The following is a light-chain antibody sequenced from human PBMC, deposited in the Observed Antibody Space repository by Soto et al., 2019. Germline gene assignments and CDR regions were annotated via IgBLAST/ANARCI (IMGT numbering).Light chain of an antibody. V-gene: IGKV1-9*01. CDR1: QDVSRS. CDR2: AAS. J-gene: IGKJ4*01. CDR3: QQLWTYPLT. Sequence: DTQLTQSPSFLSASVLDRFTIACRASQDVSRSVGWYQQKPGTAPKLLISAASTLNSGVPSRFSGSGSGTDFTLTISSLQPEDFATYYCQQLWTYPLTFGGGTKVDIK.